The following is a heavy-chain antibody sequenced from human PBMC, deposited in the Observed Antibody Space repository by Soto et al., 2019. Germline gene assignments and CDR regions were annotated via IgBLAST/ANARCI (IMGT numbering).Heavy chain of an antibody. Sequence: QVQLVESGGGVVQPGRSLRLSCAASGFTFSSYAMHWVRQAPGKGLEWVAVISYDGSNKYYADSVKGRFTISRDNSKNTLYLQMNSLRTEDTAVYYCARPLWRDDYSGGYFDLWGRGTLVTVSS. CDR1: GFTFSSYA. CDR2: ISYDGSNK. CDR3: ARPLWRDDYSGGYFDL. D-gene: IGHD4-4*01. J-gene: IGHJ2*01. V-gene: IGHV3-30-3*01.